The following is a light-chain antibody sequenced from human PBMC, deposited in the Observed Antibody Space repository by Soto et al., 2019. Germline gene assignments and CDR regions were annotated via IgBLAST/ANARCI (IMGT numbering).Light chain of an antibody. CDR2: GAS. J-gene: IGKJ1*01. CDR1: QSVSSSY. V-gene: IGKV3-20*01. Sequence: EKVLTQSPGTQSLSPGERATLSCRASQSVSSSYLAWYQQKPGQAPRLLIYGASSRATGIPDRFSGSGSGTDFTLTISRLGPEDFAVYYCQQYGSSPRTFGQGTNVDIK. CDR3: QQYGSSPRT.